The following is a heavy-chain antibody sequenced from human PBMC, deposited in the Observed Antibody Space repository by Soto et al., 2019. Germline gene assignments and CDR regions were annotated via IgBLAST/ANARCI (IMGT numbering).Heavy chain of an antibody. CDR1: GDGLTCYV. CDR2: ISAYNGNT. CDR3: AKLRAVPPIPAMAV. D-gene: IGHD2-2*01. V-gene: IGHV1-18*04. J-gene: IGHJ6*02. Sequence: VPVSHRSSGDGLTCYVIIDVRTAAGQELEWMGWISAYNGNTNYAQKLRDRVTMTTGTSTSTAYMELRSLSSDDTAVYYRAKLRAVPPIPAMAVWVHGTT.